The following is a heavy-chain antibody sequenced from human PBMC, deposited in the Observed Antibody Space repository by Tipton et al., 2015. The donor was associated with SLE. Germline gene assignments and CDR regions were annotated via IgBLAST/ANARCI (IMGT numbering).Heavy chain of an antibody. V-gene: IGHV4-34*01. Sequence: LRLSCAVYGGSFSDYYWTWIRQPPGKGLEWIGEINHSGTTNYNPSLKSRVTISVDTSKNQFSLRLSSVTAADTAMYYCARRAGGYQYYYGMDVWGQGTPITVSS. J-gene: IGHJ6*02. D-gene: IGHD5-12*01. CDR1: GGSFSDYY. CDR3: ARRAGGYQYYYGMDV. CDR2: INHSGTT.